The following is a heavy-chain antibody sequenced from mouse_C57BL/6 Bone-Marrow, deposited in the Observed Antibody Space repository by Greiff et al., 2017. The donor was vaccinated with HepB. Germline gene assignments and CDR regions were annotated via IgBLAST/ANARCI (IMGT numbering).Heavy chain of an antibody. CDR3: ARGGLGEGY. D-gene: IGHD4-1*01. V-gene: IGHV1-64*01. J-gene: IGHJ3*01. Sequence: VQLQQPGAELVKPGASVKLSCKASGYTFTSYWMHWVKQRPGQGLEWIGMIHTNSGSTNYNEKFKSKATLTVDKSTSTAYMQLSILTSEDSAVYYGARGGLGEGYWGQGTVITVSA. CDR2: IHTNSGST. CDR1: GYTFTSYW.